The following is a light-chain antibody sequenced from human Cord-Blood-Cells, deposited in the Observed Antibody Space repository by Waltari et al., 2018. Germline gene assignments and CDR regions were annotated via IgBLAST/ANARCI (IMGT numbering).Light chain of an antibody. CDR2: EVS. CDR1: SRDVGGYNY. Sequence: QSALTQPPSASGSPGQSVTISCTGTSRDVGGYNYVSWYQQHPGKAPKLMIYEVSTRPSGVPDRFSGSKSGNTASLTVSGLQAGDEADYYCSSYAGSNNFDVFGTGTKVTVL. CDR3: SSYAGSNNFDV. J-gene: IGLJ1*01. V-gene: IGLV2-8*01.